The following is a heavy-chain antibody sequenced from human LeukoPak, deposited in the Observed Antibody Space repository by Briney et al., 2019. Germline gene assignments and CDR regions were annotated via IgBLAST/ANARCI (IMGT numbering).Heavy chain of an antibody. CDR2: IGTAGDT. CDR1: GFTFSSYD. J-gene: IGHJ4*02. CDR3: ARAQSDSGSTGFDY. Sequence: GGSLRLSCAASGFTFSSYDMHWVRQAPGKGLEWVSAIGTAGDTYYPGSVKGRFTISRENAKNSLYLQMNSLRAGDTAVYYCARAQSDSGSTGFDYWGQGTLVTVSS. V-gene: IGHV3-13*04. D-gene: IGHD5-12*01.